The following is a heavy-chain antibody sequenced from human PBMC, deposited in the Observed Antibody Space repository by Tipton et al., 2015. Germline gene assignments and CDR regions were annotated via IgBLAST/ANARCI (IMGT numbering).Heavy chain of an antibody. V-gene: IGHV4-61*02. J-gene: IGHJ4*02. CDR1: GDSINRGRYH. Sequence: TLSLTCTVSGDSINRGRYHWSWIRQSAGKGLEWIGRMTTGGSTSYNPTLYSRVTVSIDMSKNQFSLKLNSVAAGDTAMYYCARDPVDGYSFFDYWGPGILVTVSS. CDR2: MTTGGST. D-gene: IGHD5-24*01. CDR3: ARDPVDGYSFFDY.